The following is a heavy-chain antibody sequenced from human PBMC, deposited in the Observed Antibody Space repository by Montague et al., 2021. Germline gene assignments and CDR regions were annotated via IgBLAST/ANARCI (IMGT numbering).Heavy chain of an antibody. V-gene: IGHV4-39*07. Sequence: SETLSLTCTVSGASITSNIYYWGWTRQSPGKGLEWIGSIYYSGNSFYQPSLKSRITMAVDTSKNQFSLKLSSVTAADTDIYYCARVFSSWYVGWFDPWGQGTLVTVSS. D-gene: IGHD6-13*01. CDR3: ARVFSSWYVGWFDP. J-gene: IGHJ5*02. CDR2: IYYSGNS. CDR1: GASITSNIYY.